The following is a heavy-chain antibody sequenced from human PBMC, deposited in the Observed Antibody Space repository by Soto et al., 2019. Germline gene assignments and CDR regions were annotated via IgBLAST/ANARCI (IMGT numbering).Heavy chain of an antibody. Sequence: EVPLLESGGGLVQPGGSLRRSCAASGFTVSSYAMSWVRQAPGKGLEWVSVISGSGSTYSADSVKGRFTISRDSAKNTVYLQMNSLRAEDPAVYYCANALRCTFTTGYYMDVWGRGTTVTVSS. CDR2: ISGSGST. CDR1: GFTVSSYA. V-gene: IGHV3-23*01. J-gene: IGHJ6*03. CDR3: ANALRCTFTTGYYMDV. D-gene: IGHD4-4*01.